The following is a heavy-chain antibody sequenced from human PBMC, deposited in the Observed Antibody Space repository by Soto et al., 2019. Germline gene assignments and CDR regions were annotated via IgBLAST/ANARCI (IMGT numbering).Heavy chain of an antibody. Sequence: QVQLVQSGAEVKKPGASVKVSCKASGHTFSSHDINWVRQATGPGLVWMGWMNPNTGNTSYAQTFQGIVSITRDTSINATYMELCSMRSEDTAVYYCARGRAEYDGCLGLDYWGQGTLVTVSS. D-gene: IGHD6-6*01. J-gene: IGHJ4*02. CDR3: ARGRAEYDGCLGLDY. CDR1: GHTFSSHD. CDR2: MNPNTGNT. V-gene: IGHV1-8*01.